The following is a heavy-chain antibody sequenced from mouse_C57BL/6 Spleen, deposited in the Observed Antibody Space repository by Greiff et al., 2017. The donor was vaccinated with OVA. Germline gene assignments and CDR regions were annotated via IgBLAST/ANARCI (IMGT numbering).Heavy chain of an antibody. V-gene: IGHV1-61*01. CDR3: AREAMEGFAY. Sequence: VQLQQPGAELVRPGSSVKLSCKASGYTFTSYWMDWVKQRPGQGLEWIGNIYPSDSETHYNQKFKDKATLTVDKSSSTAYMQLSSLTSEDSAVYYCAREAMEGFAYWGQGTLVTVSA. D-gene: IGHD1-1*02. CDR2: IYPSDSET. CDR1: GYTFTSYW. J-gene: IGHJ3*01.